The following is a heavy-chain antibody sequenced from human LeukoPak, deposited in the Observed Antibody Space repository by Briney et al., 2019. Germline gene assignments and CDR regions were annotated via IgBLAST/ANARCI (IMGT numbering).Heavy chain of an antibody. Sequence: PSETLSLTCTVSGGSISSGSYYWSWIRQAPGKGLEWVSYISSSSSYIYYADSVKGRFTISRDNAKNSLYLQMNSLRAEDTAVYYCARQYYDSSGYYYRWVHDAFDIWGQGTMVTVSS. D-gene: IGHD3-22*01. CDR1: GGSISSGSYY. CDR2: ISSSSSYI. J-gene: IGHJ3*02. CDR3: ARQYYDSSGYYYRWVHDAFDI. V-gene: IGHV3-21*05.